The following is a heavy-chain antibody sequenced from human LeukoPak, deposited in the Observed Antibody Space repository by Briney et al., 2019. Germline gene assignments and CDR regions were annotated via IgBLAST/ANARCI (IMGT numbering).Heavy chain of an antibody. CDR1: GFTFSSYW. CDR3: ARDRGGWYFDAFDI. V-gene: IGHV3-7*04. J-gene: IGHJ3*02. Sequence: GGSLRLSCAASGFTFSSYWMSWVRQAPGKGLEWVANIKQDGSEKYYVDSVKGRFTISRDNAKNSLYLQMSSLRAEDTAVYYCARDRGGWYFDAFDIWGQGTTVTVSS. D-gene: IGHD6-19*01. CDR2: IKQDGSEK.